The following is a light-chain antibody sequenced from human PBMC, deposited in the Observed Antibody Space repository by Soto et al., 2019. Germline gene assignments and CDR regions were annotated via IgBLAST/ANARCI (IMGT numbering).Light chain of an antibody. CDR2: EVS. CDR1: SSDVGGYNY. Sequence: QSVLTQPASVSGSPGQSITISCTGTSSDVGGYNYVSWYQQHPGKAPKLMIYEVSNRPSGVSNRFTDSKSGNTASLTISGLQDEDEADYYCSSYTSSSTYVFGTGTKLTVL. CDR3: SSYTSSSTYV. V-gene: IGLV2-14*01. J-gene: IGLJ1*01.